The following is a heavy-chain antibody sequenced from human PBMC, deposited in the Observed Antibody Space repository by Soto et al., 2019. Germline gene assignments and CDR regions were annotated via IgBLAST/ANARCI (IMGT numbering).Heavy chain of an antibody. D-gene: IGHD2-15*01. CDR3: ARGFSVVVVAPGY. J-gene: IGHJ4*02. CDR2: INAGNSDT. CDR1: GYTFTSYA. Sequence: ASVKVSCKASGYTFTSYAMNWVRQAPGQRLEWMGWINAGNSDTTYSQKFQGRVTITSDTYASTAYMELTSLRSEDTAVYYFARGFSVVVVAPGYWGQGTLDIGSS. V-gene: IGHV1-3*01.